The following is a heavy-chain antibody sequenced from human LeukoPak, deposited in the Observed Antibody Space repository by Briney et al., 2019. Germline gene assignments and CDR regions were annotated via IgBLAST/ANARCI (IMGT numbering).Heavy chain of an antibody. CDR3: ARATSEIPAAALTGSKYYYYYYMDV. J-gene: IGHJ6*03. D-gene: IGHD2-2*01. CDR2: IIPFLGIT. CDR1: GYTFSYYT. V-gene: IGHV1-69*02. Sequence: ASVKVSCKASGYTFSYYTVSWVRQAPGQGLEWMGRIIPFLGITNYAQKFQGRVTITADKSTSTAYMELSSLRSEDTAVYYCARATSEIPAAALTGSKYYYYYYMDVWDKGTTVTVSS.